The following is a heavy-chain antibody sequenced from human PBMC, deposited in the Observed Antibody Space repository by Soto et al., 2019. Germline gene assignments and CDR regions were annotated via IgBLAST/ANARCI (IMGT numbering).Heavy chain of an antibody. V-gene: IGHV3-23*01. CDR3: AHFDWFIDY. Sequence: EVQLLESGGGLVQPGGSLRLSCAASGFTFSGYAMGWVAEAQGKGREWVSAISGSGATTYNADSGRGRFTIARENSKNTLYLQMNSLRAEDTAVYYCAHFDWFIDYWGQGTLVTVSS. CDR2: ISGSGATT. D-gene: IGHD3-9*01. J-gene: IGHJ4*02. CDR1: GFTFSGYA.